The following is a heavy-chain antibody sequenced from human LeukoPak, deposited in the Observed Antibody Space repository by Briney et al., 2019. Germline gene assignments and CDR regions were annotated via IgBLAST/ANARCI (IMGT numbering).Heavy chain of an antibody. Sequence: SETLSLTCTVSGDSISTTSYFWAWIRQPPGEGLEWIGSIYYSGTTYFNSSLKSRVTISAERSKNHFSLKLSSLTVADTARYYCARVYSSTHNWFDTWGQGIQVTVSS. CDR3: ARVYSSTHNWFDT. D-gene: IGHD6-19*01. CDR1: GDSISTTSYF. CDR2: IYYSGTT. J-gene: IGHJ5*02. V-gene: IGHV4-39*07.